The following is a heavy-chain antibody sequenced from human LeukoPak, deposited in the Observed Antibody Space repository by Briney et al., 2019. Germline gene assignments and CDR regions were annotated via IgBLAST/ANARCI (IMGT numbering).Heavy chain of an antibody. CDR2: IYSGGRT. CDR1: RFTVSSNF. CDR3: AKDIGSYYDY. J-gene: IGHJ4*02. D-gene: IGHD3-10*01. Sequence: GGSLRLSCAASRFTVSSNFMSWVRQAPGKGLEWVSVIYSGGRTEYTDSVKGRFSISRDSSKNTLYLQMNSLTAEDTAVYYCAKDIGSYYDYWGQGILVTVSS. V-gene: IGHV3-66*01.